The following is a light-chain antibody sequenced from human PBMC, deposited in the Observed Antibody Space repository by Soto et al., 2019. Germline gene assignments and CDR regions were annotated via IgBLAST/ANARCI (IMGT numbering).Light chain of an antibody. CDR3: CSYTGDTTVV. V-gene: IGLV2-14*01. CDR2: EVS. CDR1: SSDVGKYNF. J-gene: IGLJ1*01. Sequence: QSVLTQPASVSGSPGQSITISCTGTSSDVGKYNFVSWYQQDPGRAPKVVIYEVSNRPLGVSTRFAGSKSGNTASLTISGLQAEDEAEYYCCSYTGDTTVVFGTGTMVTVL.